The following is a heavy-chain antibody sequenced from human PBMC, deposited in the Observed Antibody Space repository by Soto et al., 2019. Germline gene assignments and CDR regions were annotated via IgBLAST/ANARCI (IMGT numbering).Heavy chain of an antibody. J-gene: IGHJ4*02. D-gene: IGHD3-22*01. Sequence: GGSLRLSCAASGFTFSSYGMHWVRQAPGKGLEWVAVISYDGSNKYYADSVKGRFTISRDNSKNTLYLQMNSLRAEDTAVYYCSKDYGLYYYDSSGYYPDYWAQGTLVTVSS. CDR2: ISYDGSNK. CDR3: SKDYGLYYYDSSGYYPDY. V-gene: IGHV3-30*18. CDR1: GFTFSSYG.